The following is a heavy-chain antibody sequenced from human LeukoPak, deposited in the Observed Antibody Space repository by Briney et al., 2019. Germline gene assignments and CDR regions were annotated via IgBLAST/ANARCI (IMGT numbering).Heavy chain of an antibody. D-gene: IGHD6-13*01. CDR1: GFTFSTYW. CDR2: IKQDGSEK. J-gene: IGHJ5*02. Sequence: GSLRLSCAASGFTFSTYWMSWVRQAPGKGLEWVANIKQDGSEKYYVDSVKGRFTISRDNAKNSLYLLMNSLRGEDTAVYYCARDLATAGKFDPWGQGTLVTVSS. CDR3: ARDLATAGKFDP. V-gene: IGHV3-7*04.